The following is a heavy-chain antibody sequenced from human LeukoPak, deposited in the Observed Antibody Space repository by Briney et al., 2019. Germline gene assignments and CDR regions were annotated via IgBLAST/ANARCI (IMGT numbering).Heavy chain of an antibody. CDR3: ARDCERGYSHGLC. D-gene: IGHD5-18*01. CDR1: GFTFSSYG. J-gene: IGHJ4*02. Sequence: GGSLRLSCAASGFTFSSYGMHWVRQAPGKGLERVAFIRYDGSNKYYADSVKGRFTISRDNSKNTLYLQMNSLRAEDTAVYYCARDCERGYSHGLCWGQGTLVTVSS. V-gene: IGHV3-30*02. CDR2: IRYDGSNK.